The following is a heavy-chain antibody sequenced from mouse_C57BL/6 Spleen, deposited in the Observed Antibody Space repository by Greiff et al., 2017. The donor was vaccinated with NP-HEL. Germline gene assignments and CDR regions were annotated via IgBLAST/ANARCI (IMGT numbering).Heavy chain of an antibody. CDR1: GFTFSDYG. D-gene: IGHD4-1*01. Sequence: EVKLVESGGGLVQPGGSLKLSCAASGFTFSDYGMAWVRQAPRKGPEWVAFISNLAYSIFYADTVTGRFTISRENAKNTLYLEMSSLRSEDTAMYYCARASGTWYFDVWGTGTTVTVSS. V-gene: IGHV5-15*01. CDR3: ARASGTWYFDV. CDR2: ISNLAYSI. J-gene: IGHJ1*03.